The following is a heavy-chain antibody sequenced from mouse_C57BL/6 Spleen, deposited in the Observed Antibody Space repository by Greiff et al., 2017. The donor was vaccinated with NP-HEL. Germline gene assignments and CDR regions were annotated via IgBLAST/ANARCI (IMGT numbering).Heavy chain of an antibody. CDR1: GFNIKDDY. Sequence: EVQLQQSGAELVRPGASVKLSCTASGFNIKDDYMHWVKQRPEQGLEWIGWIDPENGDTEYASKFQGKATITADTSSNTAYLQLSSLTSEDTAVYYCTTWRYYGSWGQGTTLTVSS. CDR2: IDPENGDT. J-gene: IGHJ2*01. V-gene: IGHV14-4*01. CDR3: TTWRYYGS. D-gene: IGHD1-2*01.